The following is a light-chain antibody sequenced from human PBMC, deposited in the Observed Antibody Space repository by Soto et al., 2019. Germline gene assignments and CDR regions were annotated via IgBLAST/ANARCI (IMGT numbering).Light chain of an antibody. V-gene: IGKV3-20*01. CDR3: QQYGRQPRT. CDR2: GAS. CDR1: QSVSGSY. Sequence: EIVLTQSPGTLSSSPGERATLSCRASQSVSGSYVACYQQKPGQTHRFLIYGASIRATGIPDRFSGSGSGTDFTLTISRLEPDDFAVYYCQQYGRQPRTFGQGTRVEIK. J-gene: IGKJ1*01.